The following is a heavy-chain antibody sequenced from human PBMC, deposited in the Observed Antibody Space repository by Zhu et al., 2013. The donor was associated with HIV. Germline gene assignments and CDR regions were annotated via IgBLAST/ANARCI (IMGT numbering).Heavy chain of an antibody. D-gene: IGHD3-9*01. Sequence: QVQLVESGGGVVQPGRSLRLSCAASGFTFSSYGMHWVRQAPGKGLEWVAVISYDGSNKYYADSVKGRFTISRDNSKNTLYLQMNSLRAEDTAVYYCAKDGLGDYDILTGYQRDWGQGTLVTVSS. V-gene: IGHV3-30*18. CDR3: AKDGLGDYDILTGYQRD. CDR1: GFTFSSYG. J-gene: IGHJ4*02. CDR2: ISYDGSNK.